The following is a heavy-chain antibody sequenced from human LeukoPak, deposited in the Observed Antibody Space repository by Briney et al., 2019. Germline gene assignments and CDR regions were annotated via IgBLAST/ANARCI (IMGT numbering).Heavy chain of an antibody. D-gene: IGHD2-2*02. CDR3: ARHPRDCSSTSCYNYYYYYMDV. CDR1: GYSFTSYW. V-gene: IGHV5-51*01. J-gene: IGHJ6*03. Sequence: GESLKISCKGSGYSFTSYWIGWVRQMPGKGLEWMGIIYPGDSDTRYSPSFQGQVTISADKSISTAYLQWSSLKASDTAMYYCARHPRDCSSTSCYNYYYYYMDVWGKGTTVTVSS. CDR2: IYPGDSDT.